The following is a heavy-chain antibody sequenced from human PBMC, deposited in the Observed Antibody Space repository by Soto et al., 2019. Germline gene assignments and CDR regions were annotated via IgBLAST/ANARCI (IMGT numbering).Heavy chain of an antibody. CDR2: IYYSANT. Sequence: QVQLQESGPGLVKPSQTLSLTCTVSGGSISSGGYYWSWIRQHPGKGLEWIGYIYYSANTHYNPSLKSRVTISADTSKNQFSLKLSSVTAADTAVYYCARSGGNSYYYGMDVWGQVTTVTVSS. CDR1: GGSISSGGYY. CDR3: ARSGGNSYYYGMDV. J-gene: IGHJ6*02. D-gene: IGHD3-10*01. V-gene: IGHV4-31*02.